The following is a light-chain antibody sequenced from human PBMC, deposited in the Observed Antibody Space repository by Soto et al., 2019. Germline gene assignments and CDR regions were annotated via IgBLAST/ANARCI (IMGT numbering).Light chain of an antibody. CDR3: QQYGSSSIT. Sequence: ELVLTQSPGPLSLSPGERATLSCRASHSVSSSYLAWYQQKPGQAPRLLIYGASSRATGIPDRFSGSGSGTDFTLTISRLEPEDFAVYYCQQYGSSSITFGQGTRLEIK. CDR1: HSVSSSY. CDR2: GAS. V-gene: IGKV3-20*01. J-gene: IGKJ5*01.